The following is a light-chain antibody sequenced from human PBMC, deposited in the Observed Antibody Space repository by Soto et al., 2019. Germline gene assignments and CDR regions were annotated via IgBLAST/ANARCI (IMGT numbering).Light chain of an antibody. CDR3: QQRSNWPPAWT. CDR2: GAS. V-gene: IGKV3D-20*02. J-gene: IGKJ1*01. CDR1: QSVSNNY. Sequence: EIVLTQSPGTLSLSPGERATLSCRASQSVSNNYLAWYQQKPGQAPRLLIYGASNRATGIPDRFSGSGSGTDFTLTISSLEPEDFAVYYCQQRSNWPPAWTFGQGTKVDI.